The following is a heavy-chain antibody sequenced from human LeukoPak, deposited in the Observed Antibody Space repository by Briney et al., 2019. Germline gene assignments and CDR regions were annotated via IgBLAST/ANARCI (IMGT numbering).Heavy chain of an antibody. CDR1: GGSISSYY. CDR2: INTSGST. CDR3: ARWGYCTGGSCSKPHFDI. D-gene: IGHD2-15*01. Sequence: SETLSLTCTVSGGSISSYYWSWIRQPAGKGLEWIGRINTSGSTNYNPSLKSRVTMSVDTSKNQFSLKLSSVTPEDTAVYYCARWGYCTGGSCSKPHFDIWGQGTMVTVSS. J-gene: IGHJ3*02. V-gene: IGHV4-4*07.